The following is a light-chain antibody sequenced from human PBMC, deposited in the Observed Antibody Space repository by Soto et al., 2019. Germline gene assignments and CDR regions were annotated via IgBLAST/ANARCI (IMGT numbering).Light chain of an antibody. Sequence: QSVLTQPPSASGTPGQRVTISCSGSSSNIGSNPVNWYQQLPGTAPKLLIYGNHQRPSGVPDRFSGSKSVTSASLAISGLQSEDEADYYCEAWDDSLGIFVFGGGTKLTVL. CDR2: GNH. CDR1: SSNIGSNP. CDR3: EAWDDSLGIFV. V-gene: IGLV1-44*01. J-gene: IGLJ2*01.